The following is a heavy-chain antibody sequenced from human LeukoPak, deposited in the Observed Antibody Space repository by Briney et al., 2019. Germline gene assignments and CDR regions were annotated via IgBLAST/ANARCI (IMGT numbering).Heavy chain of an antibody. CDR3: ARAVADKTFDY. Sequence: SETLSLTCTVSGGSISSYYWSWIRQPLGKGLEWIGHLYNSGSTNYHPSLQCRVTISVDTSKNQFSLRLSSVTAADTAVYYCARAVADKTFDYWGPGTLVTVSS. CDR2: LYNSGST. J-gene: IGHJ4*02. V-gene: IGHV4-59*08. CDR1: GGSISSYY.